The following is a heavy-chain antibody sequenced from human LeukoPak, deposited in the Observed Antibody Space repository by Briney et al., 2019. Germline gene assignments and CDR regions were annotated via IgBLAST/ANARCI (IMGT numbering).Heavy chain of an antibody. CDR1: GFIFSHYG. J-gene: IGHJ4*02. V-gene: IGHV3-30*18. CDR3: AKVTFGGGFYFDY. CDR2: ISYDGSDK. D-gene: IGHD3-16*01. Sequence: PGGSLRLSCAASGFIFSHYGMHWVRQAPGKGLEWVAVISYDGSDKYYADSVKGRFTISRDNSKNTLYLQMNSLRAEDTAVYYCAKVTFGGGFYFDYWGQGTLVTVSS.